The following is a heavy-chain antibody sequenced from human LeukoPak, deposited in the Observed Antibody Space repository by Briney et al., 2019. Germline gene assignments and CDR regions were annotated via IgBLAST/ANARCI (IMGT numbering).Heavy chain of an antibody. CDR3: AKRPSLYGYYVSYFDY. CDR2: ISDDGRSK. V-gene: IGHV3-30*18. CDR1: GFSFISYG. J-gene: IGHJ4*02. Sequence: GSLRLSCAASGFSFISYGMHWVRQAPGKGLEWVGVISDDGRSKDYADSGKGRFTISRDNSKDTLYLQMNSLRDEDTAVYYCAKRPSLYGYYVSYFDYWGQGTLVTVCS. D-gene: IGHD4-17*01.